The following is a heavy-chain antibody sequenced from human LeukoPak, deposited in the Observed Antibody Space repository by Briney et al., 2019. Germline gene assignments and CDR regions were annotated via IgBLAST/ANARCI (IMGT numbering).Heavy chain of an antibody. CDR3: AKGITVTIGGVAFDI. V-gene: IGHV3-9*01. D-gene: IGHD4-17*01. J-gene: IGHJ3*02. CDR1: GFTFDDYA. CDR2: ISWNSGSI. Sequence: GRSLRLSCAASGFTFDDYAMHWVRQAPGKGLEWVSGISWNSGSIGYADSVKGRFTISRDNAKNSLYLQMNSLRAEDTALYYCAKGITVTIGGVAFDIWGQGTMVTVS.